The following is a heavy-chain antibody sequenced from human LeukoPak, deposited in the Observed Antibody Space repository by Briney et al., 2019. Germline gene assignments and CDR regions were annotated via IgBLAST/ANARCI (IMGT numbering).Heavy chain of an antibody. V-gene: IGHV1-69*05. CDR2: IIPIFGTA. CDR3: ARADRVAGYYYYGMDV. Sequence: SVKVSCKASGGTFSSYAISWVRQAPGQGLEWMGGIIPIFGTANYAQKFQGRVTITTDESTSTAYMELSSLRSEDTAMYYCARADRVAGYYYYGMDVWGQGTTVTVSS. D-gene: IGHD6-19*01. CDR1: GGTFSSYA. J-gene: IGHJ6*02.